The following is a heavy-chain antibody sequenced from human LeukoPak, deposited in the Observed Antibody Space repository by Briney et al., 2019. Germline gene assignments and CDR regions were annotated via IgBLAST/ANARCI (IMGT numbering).Heavy chain of an antibody. V-gene: IGHV3-33*06. Sequence: GRSLRLSCAASGFTFSSYGMHWVRQAPGKGLEWVAVIWYDGSNKYYADSVKGRFTISRDSSKNTLYLQMNSLRAEETAVYYCAKDPAVANTARRFQHWGQGTLVTVTS. J-gene: IGHJ1*01. CDR2: IWYDGSNK. CDR1: GFTFSSYG. D-gene: IGHD6-19*01. CDR3: AKDPAVANTARRFQH.